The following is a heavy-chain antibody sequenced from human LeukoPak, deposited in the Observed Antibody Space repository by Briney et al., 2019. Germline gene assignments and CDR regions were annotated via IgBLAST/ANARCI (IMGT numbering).Heavy chain of an antibody. J-gene: IGHJ4*02. CDR1: GGSFSSYA. D-gene: IGHD3-9*01. CDR2: IIPIFGTA. CDR3: ARSGALRYFDWLL. V-gene: IGHV1-69*05. Sequence: GASVKVSCKASGGSFSSYAISWVRQAPGQGLEWMGRIIPIFGTANYAQKFQGRVTITTAESTSTAYMELGSLRSEDTAVYYCARSGALRYFDWLLWGQGTLVAVSS.